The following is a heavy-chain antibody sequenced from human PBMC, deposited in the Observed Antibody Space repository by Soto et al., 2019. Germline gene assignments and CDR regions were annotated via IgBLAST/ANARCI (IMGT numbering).Heavy chain of an antibody. CDR2: ISYDGSNK. Sequence: GGSLRLSCAASGFTFSSYGMHWVRQAPGKGLEWVAVISYDGSNKYYADSVKGRFTISRDNSKNTLYLQMNSLRAEDTAVYYCAKDQRRGYCSSTSCWGDAFDIWGQGTMVTVSS. D-gene: IGHD2-2*01. CDR3: AKDQRRGYCSSTSCWGDAFDI. J-gene: IGHJ3*02. CDR1: GFTFSSYG. V-gene: IGHV3-30*18.